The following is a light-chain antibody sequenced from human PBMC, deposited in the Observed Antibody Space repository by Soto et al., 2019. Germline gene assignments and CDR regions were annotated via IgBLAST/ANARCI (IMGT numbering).Light chain of an antibody. CDR3: QHSSSTT. CDR2: AAS. CDR1: HSISSY. V-gene: IGKV1-39*01. J-gene: IGKJ4*01. Sequence: DIQMTHSASSLSASVGDRVAITCRASHSISSYLSCYQKSPEEAPKLLIYAASSLQSGVPSRSGGSGSGTDFILAISRLQPEDFATYYWQHSSSTTFGGGTKVDI.